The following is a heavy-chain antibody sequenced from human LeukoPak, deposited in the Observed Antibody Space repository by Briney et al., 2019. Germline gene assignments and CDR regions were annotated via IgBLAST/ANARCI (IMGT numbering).Heavy chain of an antibody. CDR1: GLTFRTSA. Sequence: GTSVKVCCKASGLTFRTSAMQWVRQTRGQGLEWIGWTVLGSGDTNYAQSLKERVTITRDMSTSTAYMELSSLRSEDTAMYYCAAGFSNHGYIYWGQGTLVTVSS. CDR2: TVLGSGDT. CDR3: AAGFSNHGYIY. J-gene: IGHJ4*02. V-gene: IGHV1-58*02. D-gene: IGHD6-13*01.